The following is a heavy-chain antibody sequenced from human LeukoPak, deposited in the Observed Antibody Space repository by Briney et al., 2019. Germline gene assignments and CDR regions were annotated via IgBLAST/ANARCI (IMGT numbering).Heavy chain of an antibody. CDR2: INHSGST. CDR3: ARGPGYSSGLFDP. D-gene: IGHD6-19*01. J-gene: IGHJ5*02. V-gene: IGHV4-30-2*01. CDR1: GGSIRSGDYS. Sequence: SQTLSLTCAVSGGSIRSGDYSWSWIRQPPGKGLEWNGEINHSGSTNYNPSLKSRVTISVDMSKNQFSLKLSSVTAADTAVYYCARGPGYSSGLFDPWGQGTLVTVSS.